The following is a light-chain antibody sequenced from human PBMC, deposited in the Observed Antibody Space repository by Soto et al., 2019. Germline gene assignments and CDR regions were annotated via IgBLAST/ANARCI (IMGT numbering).Light chain of an antibody. Sequence: QSVLTQPAFVSGSPGKSITISCTGTSSDGGGYNYVSWYQQHPGKAPKLMIYDVSNRPSGVSNRFSGSKSGNTASLTISGLQAEDEADYYCSSYTSSSIFPYVFGTGTKVTVL. V-gene: IGLV2-14*01. CDR1: SSDGGGYNY. CDR2: DVS. J-gene: IGLJ1*01. CDR3: SSYTSSSIFPYV.